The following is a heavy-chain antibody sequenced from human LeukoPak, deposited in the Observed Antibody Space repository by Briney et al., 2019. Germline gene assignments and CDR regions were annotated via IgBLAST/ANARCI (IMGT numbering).Heavy chain of an antibody. CDR3: ARGNLKRGGALYYFDY. Sequence: ASVKVSCKASGGTFSSYAISWVRQAPGQGLEWMGGIIPIFGTANYAQKFQGRVTITADESTSTAYMELSSLRSEDTAVYYCARGNLKRGGALYYFDYWGQGTLVTVSS. CDR1: GGTFSSYA. J-gene: IGHJ4*02. CDR2: IIPIFGTA. D-gene: IGHD3-10*01. V-gene: IGHV1-69*13.